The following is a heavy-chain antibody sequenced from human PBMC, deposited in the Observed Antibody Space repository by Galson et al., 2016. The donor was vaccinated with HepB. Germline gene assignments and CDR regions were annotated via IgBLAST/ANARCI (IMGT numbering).Heavy chain of an antibody. J-gene: IGHJ4*02. CDR3: TRGAKGVVGAADS. CDR2: TSYSGTT. Sequence: SETLSLTCTVSGGSLSSFYWSWIRQPPGKELEWIGYTSYSGTTNYNPSLQSRVSISIDTSQNQFSLKLSSVTAADSAVYYCTRGAKGVVGAADSWGRGTLVIVSS. CDR1: GGSLSSFY. V-gene: IGHV4-59*01. D-gene: IGHD2-21*01.